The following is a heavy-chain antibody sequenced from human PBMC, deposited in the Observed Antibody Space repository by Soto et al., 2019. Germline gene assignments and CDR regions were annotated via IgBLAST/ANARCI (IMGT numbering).Heavy chain of an antibody. D-gene: IGHD3-22*01. CDR2: IYPGNSDT. CDR3: ASLSRYDTFSAFDF. CDR1: TYTFSRYW. V-gene: IGHV5-51*01. J-gene: IGHJ4*02. Sequence: GESLKISCKGSTYTFSRYWIGWVRQLPGRGLEWLGLIYPGNSDTKYSPSLQGQVTISADQSISTAYLQWSSLKASDTAMYFCASLSRYDTFSAFDFWGQGTLVTVSS.